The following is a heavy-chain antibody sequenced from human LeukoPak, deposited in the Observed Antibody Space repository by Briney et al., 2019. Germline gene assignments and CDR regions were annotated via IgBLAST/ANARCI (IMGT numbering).Heavy chain of an antibody. CDR3: AKDWAISRSYYYYMDV. D-gene: IGHD3-9*01. CDR2: IKEDGSEK. CDR1: GFIFSNYW. Sequence: GGSLRLSCEATGFIFSNYWMAWVRQAPGKGLEWVANIKEDGSEKYYVDSVKGRYTISRDNAKNSLYLQMNSLRAEDTAVYYCAKDWAISRSYYYYMDVWGKGTTVTISS. J-gene: IGHJ6*03. V-gene: IGHV3-7*01.